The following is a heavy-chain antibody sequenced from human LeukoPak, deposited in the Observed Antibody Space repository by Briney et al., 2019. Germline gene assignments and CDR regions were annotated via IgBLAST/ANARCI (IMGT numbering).Heavy chain of an antibody. CDR1: GYTFTSYG. CDR3: ARMFPYYYGSGSYLRAQDYYYYYMDV. J-gene: IGHJ6*03. V-gene: IGHV1-18*01. Sequence: ASVKVSCKASGYTFTSYGISWVRQAPGQGLEWTGWISAYNGNTNYAQKLQGRVTMTTDTSTSTAYMELRSLRSDDTAVYYCARMFPYYYGSGSYLRAQDYYYYYMDVWGKGTTVTISS. D-gene: IGHD3-10*01. CDR2: ISAYNGNT.